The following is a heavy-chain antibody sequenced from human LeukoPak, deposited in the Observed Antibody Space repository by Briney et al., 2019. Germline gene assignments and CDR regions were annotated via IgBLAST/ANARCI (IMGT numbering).Heavy chain of an antibody. Sequence: SETLSLTCTVSGGSISSSSYYWGWIRQPPGKGLEWIGSIYYSGSTYYNPSLKSRVTISVDTSKNQFSLKLSSVTAADTAVYYCARVGSGNYYYYYMDVWGKGTTVTVSS. CDR1: GGSISSSSYY. CDR3: ARVGSGNYYYYYMDV. D-gene: IGHD3-3*01. CDR2: IYYSGST. J-gene: IGHJ6*03. V-gene: IGHV4-39*07.